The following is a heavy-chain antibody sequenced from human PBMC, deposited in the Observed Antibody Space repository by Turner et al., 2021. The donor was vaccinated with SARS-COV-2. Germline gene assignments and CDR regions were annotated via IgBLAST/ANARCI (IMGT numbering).Heavy chain of an antibody. V-gene: IGHV3-15*01. CDR2: MKSKTDGGTT. Sequence: EVRLVESGGGLVKPGGSLRLSCAASGLTFSNTWMSRVRQAPGKGLEWVGRMKSKTDGGTTDYAAPVKGRFTISRDDSKNTLYLQMNSLKTEDTAVYYCTTDAPWEQHYYYYYYGMDVWGQGTTVTVSS. CDR3: TTDAPWEQHYYYYYYGMDV. D-gene: IGHD1-26*01. J-gene: IGHJ6*02. CDR1: GLTFSNTW.